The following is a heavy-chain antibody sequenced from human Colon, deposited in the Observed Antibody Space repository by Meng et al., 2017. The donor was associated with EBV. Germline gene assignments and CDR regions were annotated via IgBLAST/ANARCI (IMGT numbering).Heavy chain of an antibody. J-gene: IGHJ4*02. CDR3: ARVRVIPAAVGFDY. CDR1: GGSISSGGYY. V-gene: IGHV4-31*03. CDR2: IYYSGST. Sequence: QGKLTEAGPGPVNPSQTLSLTCTVSGGSISSGGYYWSWIRQHPGKGLEWIGYIYYSGSTYYNPSLKSRVTISVDTSNNHFSLKLSYVTAADTAVYYCARVRVIPAAVGFDYWGQGTLVTVSS. D-gene: IGHD2-2*01.